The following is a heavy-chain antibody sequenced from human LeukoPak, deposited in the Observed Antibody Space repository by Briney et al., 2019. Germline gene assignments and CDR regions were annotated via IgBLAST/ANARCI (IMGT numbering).Heavy chain of an antibody. D-gene: IGHD3-10*01. J-gene: IGHJ4*02. V-gene: IGHV4-4*02. Sequence: PSGTLSLICDVSGGSFIDHNWWTWVRQPPGKGLEWLGEIYHSGSTNYNPSLKSRVTISVDTSKNQFSLKLSSVTAADTAVYYCARGITMVRGVSIWGQGTLVTVSS. CDR3: ARGITMVRGVSI. CDR1: GGSFIDHNW. CDR2: IYHSGST.